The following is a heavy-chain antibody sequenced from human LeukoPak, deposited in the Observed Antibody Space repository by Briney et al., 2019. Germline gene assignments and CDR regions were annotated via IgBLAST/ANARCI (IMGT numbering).Heavy chain of an antibody. Sequence: GGSLRLSCVVSGFTFSNYAMTWVRLAPGKGLQWVSTITASGSTTYYADSVKGRFTLSRDSSTLYLQMGSLRAEDTAIYYCGKDSRTGGPRAFDSWGQGTLVTVSS. CDR2: ITASGSTT. D-gene: IGHD2-8*02. CDR1: GFTFSNYA. CDR3: GKDSRTGGPRAFDS. V-gene: IGHV3-23*01. J-gene: IGHJ4*02.